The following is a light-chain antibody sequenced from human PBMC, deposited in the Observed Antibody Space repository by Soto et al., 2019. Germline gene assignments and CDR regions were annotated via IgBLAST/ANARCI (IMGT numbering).Light chain of an antibody. CDR2: SAS. J-gene: IGKJ2*01. Sequence: DLLMTQSPASLSASVGERVTITCRASQTISSYLNWYQQKPGAAPKLLIYSASTLQTGVPSRFSGSGFGTDYTLTISSLQPADFAIYYCQQTFRTPHTFGQGTKVDI. CDR1: QTISSY. CDR3: QQTFRTPHT. V-gene: IGKV1-39*01.